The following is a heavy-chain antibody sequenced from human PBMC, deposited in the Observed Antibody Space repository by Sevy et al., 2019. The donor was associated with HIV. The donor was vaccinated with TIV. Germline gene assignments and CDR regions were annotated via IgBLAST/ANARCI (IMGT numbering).Heavy chain of an antibody. D-gene: IGHD6-13*01. CDR3: ATGTTDSSISWVFDV. CDR2: LSGSGGTT. J-gene: IGHJ3*01. V-gene: IGHV3-23*01. Sequence: GGSLRLSCAASGFTFFSHVMSWVRQAPGKGLEWVSVLSGSGGTTYYADSVKDRFSISGDNSKKKLYLQMSSLRIEDTAVYYCATGTTDSSISWVFDVWGQGTMVTVSS. CDR1: GFTFFSHV.